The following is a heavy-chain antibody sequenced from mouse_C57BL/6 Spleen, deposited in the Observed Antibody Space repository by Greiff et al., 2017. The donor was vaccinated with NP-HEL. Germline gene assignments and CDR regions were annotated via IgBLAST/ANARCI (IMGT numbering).Heavy chain of an antibody. Sequence: QVQLQQPGAELVRPGTSVKLSCKASGYTFTSYWMHWVKQRPGQGLEWIGVIDPSDSYTNYNQKFKGKATLTVDTSSSTAYMQLSSLTSEDSAVYYCARGGDGYYYYFDYWGQGTTLTVSS. D-gene: IGHD2-3*01. V-gene: IGHV1-59*01. CDR1: GYTFTSYW. J-gene: IGHJ2*01. CDR2: IDPSDSYT. CDR3: ARGGDGYYYYFDY.